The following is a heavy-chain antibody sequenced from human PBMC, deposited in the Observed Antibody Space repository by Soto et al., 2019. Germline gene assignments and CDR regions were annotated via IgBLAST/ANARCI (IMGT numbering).Heavy chain of an antibody. CDR2: IWYDGSNK. Sequence: GGSLRLSCAASGFTFSSYGMHWVRRAPGKGLEWVTLIWYDGSNKYFAESVKGRFTISRDNSKSTLYLQMDNLRAEDTAVYYCARGGYCTGTSCYLDNGMDVWGQGTTVTVSS. V-gene: IGHV3-33*01. D-gene: IGHD2-2*01. CDR1: GFTFSSYG. CDR3: ARGGYCTGTSCYLDNGMDV. J-gene: IGHJ6*02.